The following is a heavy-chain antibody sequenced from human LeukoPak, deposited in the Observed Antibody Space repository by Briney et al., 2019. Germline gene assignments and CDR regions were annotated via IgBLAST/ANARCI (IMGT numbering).Heavy chain of an antibody. CDR2: INHSGST. CDR3: ARIAEMATIGH. CDR1: GGSFSGYY. D-gene: IGHD5-24*01. V-gene: IGHV4-34*01. J-gene: IGHJ4*02. Sequence: SETLSLTCAVYGGSFSGYYWSWIRQPPGKGLEWIGEINHSGSTNYNPSLKSRVTVSVDTSKNQFSLKLSSVTAADTAVYYCARIAEMATIGHWGQGTLVTVSS.